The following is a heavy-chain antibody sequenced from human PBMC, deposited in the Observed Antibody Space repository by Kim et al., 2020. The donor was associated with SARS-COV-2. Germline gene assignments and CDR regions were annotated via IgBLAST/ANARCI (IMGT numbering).Heavy chain of an antibody. Sequence: SVKVSCKASGGTFSSYAISWVRQAPGQGLEWMGGIIPIFGTANYAQKFQGRVTITADESTSTAYMELSSLRSEDTAVYYGARDPANGELQEFDYWGQGTLVTVSS. J-gene: IGHJ4*02. CDR2: IIPIFGTA. V-gene: IGHV1-69*13. D-gene: IGHD1-26*01. CDR3: ARDPANGELQEFDY. CDR1: GGTFSSYA.